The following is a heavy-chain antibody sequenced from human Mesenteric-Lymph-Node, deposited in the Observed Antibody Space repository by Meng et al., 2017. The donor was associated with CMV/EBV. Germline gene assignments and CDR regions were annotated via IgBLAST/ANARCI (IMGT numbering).Heavy chain of an antibody. J-gene: IGHJ6*02. V-gene: IGHV3-9*01. CDR2: ISWNSGSI. CDR1: GFTFDDYA. Sequence: SLKISCAASGFTFDDYAMHWVRQAPGKGLEWVSGISWNSGSIGYAESVKGRFTNSRDNSKNTLYLQMNSLRAEDTAVYYCSSLTHYDFLSGGGMDVWGQGTTVTVSS. D-gene: IGHD3-3*01. CDR3: SSLTHYDFLSGGGMDV.